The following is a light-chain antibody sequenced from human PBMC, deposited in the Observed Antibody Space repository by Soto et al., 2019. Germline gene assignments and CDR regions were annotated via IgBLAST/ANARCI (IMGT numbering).Light chain of an antibody. V-gene: IGKV1-5*03. CDR2: KAS. CDR3: QQYNSYSRT. J-gene: IGKJ1*01. Sequence: DIQMTQSPSTLSASVGDRVTITCRASQSISSWLAWYQQKPGKAPKLLIYKASSLESGVPSRFSGSVSGTEFTLTISSLQPDDFAPQYGQQYNSYSRTLGQGTKVEIK. CDR1: QSISSW.